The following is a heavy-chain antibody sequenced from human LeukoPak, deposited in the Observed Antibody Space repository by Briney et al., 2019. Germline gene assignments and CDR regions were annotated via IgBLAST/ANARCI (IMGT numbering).Heavy chain of an antibody. V-gene: IGHV3-7*01. Sequence: GGSLRLSCAASGFSLSNYWMGWVRQAPGKRPEWVANMNIDGSERYYADSVKGRFTISRDNARNSVFLQVSGLRVEDTAVYYCARDTPGSGWLYYWGQGTLVTVSS. D-gene: IGHD6-19*01. CDR1: GFSLSNYW. CDR2: MNIDGSER. J-gene: IGHJ4*02. CDR3: ARDTPGSGWLYY.